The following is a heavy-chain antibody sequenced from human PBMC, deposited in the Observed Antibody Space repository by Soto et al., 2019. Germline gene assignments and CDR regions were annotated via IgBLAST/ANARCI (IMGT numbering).Heavy chain of an antibody. J-gene: IGHJ5*02. CDR3: ARVIPGAEAWFDP. Sequence: ASVKVSCKASGNTFTNFGVTWVRQAPGQGLEWMGWISAYTDDPNYAQKFQGRVTMTIDTSTSTAYLDLWSLTSDDTAVYYCARVIPGAEAWFDPWGQGTLVTVS. CDR2: ISAYTDDP. V-gene: IGHV1-18*01. CDR1: GNTFTNFG. D-gene: IGHD2-8*02.